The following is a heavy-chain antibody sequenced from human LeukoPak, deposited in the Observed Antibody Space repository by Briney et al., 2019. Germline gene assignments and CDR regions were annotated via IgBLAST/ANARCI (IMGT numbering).Heavy chain of an antibody. CDR1: GFTFSSFA. V-gene: IGHV3-64*01. J-gene: IGHJ4*02. CDR3: ARQVAAAAYFDY. Sequence: GGSLRLSCAASGFTFSSFAVHWVRQAPGKGLEYVSAVSSNGGGTYYANSVKGRFTISRDNSKNTLYLQMGSLRAEDMAVYYCARQVAAAAYFDYWGQRTLVTVSS. CDR2: VSSNGGGT. D-gene: IGHD6-13*01.